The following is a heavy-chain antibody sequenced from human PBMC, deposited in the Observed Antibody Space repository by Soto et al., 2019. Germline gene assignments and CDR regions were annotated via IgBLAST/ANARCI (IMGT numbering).Heavy chain of an antibody. J-gene: IGHJ6*02. Sequence: EVQLVESGGGLVQPGGSLRLSCAASGFTFSSYSMNWVRQVPGKGLEWISYISSSSNIIYYADSVKGRFTISRDNGKNSLYLQMNSLRDEDTAVYFCARAGIELWLSISRLRSADYYFMDVWGQGTTVTVSS. CDR3: ARAGIELWLSISRLRSADYYFMDV. V-gene: IGHV3-48*02. D-gene: IGHD5-18*01. CDR1: GFTFSSYS. CDR2: ISSSSNII.